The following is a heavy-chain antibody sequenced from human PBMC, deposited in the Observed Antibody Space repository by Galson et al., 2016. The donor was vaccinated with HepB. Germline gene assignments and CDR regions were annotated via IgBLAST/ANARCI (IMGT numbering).Heavy chain of an antibody. V-gene: IGHV3-33*01. CDR3: ARPISACRTSSCYFFEY. D-gene: IGHD1-7*01. CDR1: GFTFNQYG. Sequence: SLRLSCAASGFTFNQYGMHWVRQAAGEGLEWVAVIWHDGDNKYYGDSVEGRFTISRDDSKNTLYLQMNGLTVDDTAVYYCARPISACRTSSCYFFEYWGQGSPVTVSS. CDR2: IWHDGDNK. J-gene: IGHJ4*02.